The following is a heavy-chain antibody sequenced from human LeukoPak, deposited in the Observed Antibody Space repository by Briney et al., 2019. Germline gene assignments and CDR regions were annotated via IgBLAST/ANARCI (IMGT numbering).Heavy chain of an antibody. CDR3: ARVSTYSGWFDP. Sequence: SETLSLTCTVSVGSISSYYWSWIRQPPGKGLEWIGYIYYSGSTNYNPSLKSRVAISADTSRNQFSLKLSSVTAADTAVYYCARVSTYSGWFDPWGQGTLVTVSS. V-gene: IGHV4-59*01. J-gene: IGHJ5*02. CDR2: IYYSGST. CDR1: VGSISSYY. D-gene: IGHD6-13*01.